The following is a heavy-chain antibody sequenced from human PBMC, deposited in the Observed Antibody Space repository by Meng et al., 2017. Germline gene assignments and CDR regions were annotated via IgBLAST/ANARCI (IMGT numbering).Heavy chain of an antibody. J-gene: IGHJ4*02. CDR3: ARAPKGRTYYYGSSGYYASSFDY. CDR2: ISSSSSYI. Sequence: GGSLRLSCAASGFTFSSYSMNWVRQAPGKGLEWVSSISSSSSYIYYADSVKGRFTISRDNAKNSLYLQMNSLRAEDTAVYYCARAPKGRTYYYGSSGYYASSFDYWGQGTLVTVSS. CDR1: GFTFSSYS. D-gene: IGHD3-22*01. V-gene: IGHV3-21*01.